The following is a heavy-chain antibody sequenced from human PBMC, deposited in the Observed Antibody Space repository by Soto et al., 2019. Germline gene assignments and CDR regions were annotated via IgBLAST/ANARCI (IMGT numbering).Heavy chain of an antibody. CDR2: ISRSGDIT. CDR1: GSTFSAFC. CDR3: AKGGFWVHYGMDV. V-gene: IGHV3-23*01. Sequence: EVQLLESGGALAQPGGSLRLSCAASGSTFSAFCMNWVRQAPGKGLEWVSAISRSGDITYYADSVKGRFTISRDNSKNTLYLEINSRTGDDTAVYYCAKGGFWVHYGMDVWGQGTTVIVSS. J-gene: IGHJ6*02. D-gene: IGHD2-15*01.